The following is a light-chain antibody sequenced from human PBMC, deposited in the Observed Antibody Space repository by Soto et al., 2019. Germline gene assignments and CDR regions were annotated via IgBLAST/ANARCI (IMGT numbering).Light chain of an antibody. J-gene: IGKJ1*01. Sequence: DIVLTQSPDSLAVSLGERATINCKSSQTVLYSSNNKNYLAWYQQKPGQAPRLLTYGASNRATGIPDRFSGSGSGTDFTLTISRLEPEDFAVYYCQQYGSSGTFGQGTKVDIK. CDR2: GAS. CDR1: QTVLYSSNNKNY. CDR3: QQYGSSGT. V-gene: IGKV4-1*01.